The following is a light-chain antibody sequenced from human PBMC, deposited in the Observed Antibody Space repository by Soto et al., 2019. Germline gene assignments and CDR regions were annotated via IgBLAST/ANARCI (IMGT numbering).Light chain of an antibody. CDR1: QSINYW. Sequence: DIQMTQSPSALSASVGDRVTITCRASQSINYWLAWYQQKPGKAPKLLIYKASTLENVVPSRFTGSGSGTEFTLIISSLQPDDFATYYCQQYSSSSRTFGQGTRVEIK. V-gene: IGKV1-5*03. CDR3: QQYSSSSRT. CDR2: KAS. J-gene: IGKJ1*01.